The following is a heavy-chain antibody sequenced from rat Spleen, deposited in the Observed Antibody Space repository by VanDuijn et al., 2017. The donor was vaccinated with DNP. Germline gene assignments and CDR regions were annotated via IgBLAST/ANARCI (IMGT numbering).Heavy chain of an antibody. D-gene: IGHD1-2*01. Sequence: EVQLVESGGGLVQPGRSLKLSCVASGFTFNNYWMTWVRQAPKKGLEWVATISTSGSRTYYPDSVKGRFTISRDNAKSSLYLQMNSLRSEDTATYYCTRDTYSSYMPYYYAMDAWGQGTSVTVSS. CDR1: GFTFNNYW. V-gene: IGHV5-31*01. CDR2: ISTSGSRT. CDR3: TRDTYSSYMPYYYAMDA. J-gene: IGHJ4*01.